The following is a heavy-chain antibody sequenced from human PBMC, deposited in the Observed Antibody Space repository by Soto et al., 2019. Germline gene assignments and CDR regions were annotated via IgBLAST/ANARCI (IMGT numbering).Heavy chain of an antibody. J-gene: IGHJ3*02. CDR3: ASFSAWGSSWYSMWAFDI. CDR2: INHSGST. Sequence: SETLSLTCAVYGGSFSGYYWSWIRQPPGKVLEWIGEINHSGSTNYNPSLKSRVTISVDTSKNQFSLKLSSVTAADTAVYYCASFSAWGSSWYSMWAFDIWGQGTMVTVSS. CDR1: GGSFSGYY. D-gene: IGHD6-13*01. V-gene: IGHV4-34*01.